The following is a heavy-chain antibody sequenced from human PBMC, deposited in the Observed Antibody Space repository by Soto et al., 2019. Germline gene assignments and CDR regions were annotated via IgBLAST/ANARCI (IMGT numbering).Heavy chain of an antibody. V-gene: IGHV4-34*01. CDR1: GGSFSGYY. Sequence: SETLSLTCAVYGGSFSGYYWSWIRQPPGKGLEWIGEINHSGSTNYNPSLKSRVTISVDTSKNQFSLKLSSVTAADTAVYYCARGIKLGGIWFGEYYFHYSGQGTLVTVSS. J-gene: IGHJ4*02. CDR3: ARGIKLGGIWFGEYYFHY. CDR2: INHSGST. D-gene: IGHD3-10*01.